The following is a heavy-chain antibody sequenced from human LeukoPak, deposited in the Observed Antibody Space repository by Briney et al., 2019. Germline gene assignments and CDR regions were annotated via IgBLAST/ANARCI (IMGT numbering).Heavy chain of an antibody. D-gene: IGHD3-10*01. J-gene: IGHJ4*02. V-gene: IGHV4-31*03. Sequence: SETLSLTCTVSGGSISSGGYYWSWIRQHPGKGLEWIGYIYYSGSTYYNPSLKSRVTISVDTSKNQFSLKLSSVTAADTAVYYCARDRKWFGESGLWGQGTLVTVSS. CDR3: ARDRKWFGESGL. CDR1: GGSISSGGYY. CDR2: IYYSGST.